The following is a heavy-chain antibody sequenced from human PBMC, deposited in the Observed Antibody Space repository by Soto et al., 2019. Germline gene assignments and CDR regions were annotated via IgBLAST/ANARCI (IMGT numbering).Heavy chain of an antibody. J-gene: IGHJ3*02. CDR3: ATLPAARDLYAFDI. D-gene: IGHD2-2*01. CDR1: GFTFSSYG. Sequence: QVQLVESGGGVVQPGRSLRLSCAASGFTFSSYGMHWVRQAPGKGLEWVAVISYDGSNKYYADSVKGRFTISRDNSKNTLYLQMNSLRAEDTAVYYCATLPAARDLYAFDIWGQGTMVTVSS. CDR2: ISYDGSNK. V-gene: IGHV3-30*03.